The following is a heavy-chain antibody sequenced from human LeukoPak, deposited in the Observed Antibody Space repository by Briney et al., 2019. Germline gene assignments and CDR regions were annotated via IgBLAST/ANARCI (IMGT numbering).Heavy chain of an antibody. J-gene: IGHJ4*02. CDR1: GGSISSYY. CDR2: IYYSGST. CDR3: ARQVDGVGAIDY. Sequence: PSETLSLTCTVSGGSISSYYWSWIRQPPGKGLEWIGYIYYSGSTNYNPSLKSRVTISVDTSKNQFSLKLSSVTAADTAVYYCARQVDGVGAIDYWGQGTLVTVSS. V-gene: IGHV4-59*08. D-gene: IGHD1-26*01.